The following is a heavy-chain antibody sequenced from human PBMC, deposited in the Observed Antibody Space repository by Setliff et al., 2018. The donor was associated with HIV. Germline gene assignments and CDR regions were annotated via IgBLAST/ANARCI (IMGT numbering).Heavy chain of an antibody. D-gene: IGHD3-22*01. Sequence: ASVKVSCKVSGYTLTELSIHWVRQAPGKGLEWMGGFDPEAGETIYAQKFQGRVTIIADASTNTVNMELSSLRSEDTAVYYCARDRTQYYDSSGYTDYWGQGTLVTVSS. CDR1: GYTLTELS. J-gene: IGHJ4*02. CDR2: FDPEAGET. V-gene: IGHV1-24*01. CDR3: ARDRTQYYDSSGYTDY.